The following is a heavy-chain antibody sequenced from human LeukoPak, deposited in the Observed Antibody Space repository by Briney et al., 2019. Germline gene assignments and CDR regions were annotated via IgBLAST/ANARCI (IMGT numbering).Heavy chain of an antibody. D-gene: IGHD3-3*01. CDR1: GFTFSNAW. CDR3: TTDELRITIFGVVTKKYMDV. CDR2: IKSKTDGGTT. J-gene: IGHJ6*03. Sequence: PGGSLRLSCAASGFTFSNAWMSWVRQAPGKGLERVGRIKSKTDGGTTDYAAPVKGRFTISRDDSKNTLYLQMNSLKTEDTAVYYCTTDELRITIFGVVTKKYMDVWGKGTTVTVSS. V-gene: IGHV3-15*01.